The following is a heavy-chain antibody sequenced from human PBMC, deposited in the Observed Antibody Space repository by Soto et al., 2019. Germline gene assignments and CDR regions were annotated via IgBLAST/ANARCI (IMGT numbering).Heavy chain of an antibody. J-gene: IGHJ4*02. D-gene: IGHD2-15*01. CDR1: GGSFSGYY. Sequence: SETLSLTCAVYGGSFSGYYWSWIRQPPGKGLEWIGEINHSGSTNYNPSLKSRVTISVDTSKNQFSLKLSSVTAADTAVYYCARGPLGAYCSGGSCYIDYWGQGTLVTVSS. CDR3: ARGPLGAYCSGGSCYIDY. CDR2: INHSGST. V-gene: IGHV4-34*01.